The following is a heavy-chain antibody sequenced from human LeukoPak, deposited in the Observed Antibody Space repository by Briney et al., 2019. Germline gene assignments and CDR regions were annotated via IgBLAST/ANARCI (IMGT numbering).Heavy chain of an antibody. CDR1: GFTFDDYA. Sequence: PGRSLRLSCAASGFTFDDYAMHWVRQAPGKGLEWVSGISWNSGSIGYADSVKGRFTISRDNAKNSLYLQMNSLRAEDTALYYCAKDLNYYDSSGFDYWGQGTLVTVFS. CDR2: ISWNSGSI. CDR3: AKDLNYYDSSGFDY. J-gene: IGHJ4*02. V-gene: IGHV3-9*01. D-gene: IGHD3-22*01.